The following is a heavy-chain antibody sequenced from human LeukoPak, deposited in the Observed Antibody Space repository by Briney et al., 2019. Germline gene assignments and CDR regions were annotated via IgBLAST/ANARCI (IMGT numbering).Heavy chain of an antibody. V-gene: IGHV3-15*01. J-gene: IGHJ4*02. CDR2: IKTRRDDETT. D-gene: IGHD2-21*01. CDR3: VAGVGISDFDY. CDR1: GFTFNNAW. Sequence: GGSLRLSCEASGFTFNNAWMSWVRQAPGQGLEWVGRIKTRRDDETTDYAAPVKGRFILSRDDSKTTLYLQMNSLKSDDTAVYYCVAGVGISDFDYWGQGTLVTVSS.